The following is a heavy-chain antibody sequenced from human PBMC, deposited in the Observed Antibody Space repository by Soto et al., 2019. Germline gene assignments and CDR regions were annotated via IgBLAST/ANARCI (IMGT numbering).Heavy chain of an antibody. J-gene: IGHJ4*02. Sequence: PVGSLRLSCAASVFTFSSSTMNCVRQAPGKGLEWVSSISSDSVWIYYAASVKGRFTISRDNAKNSLFLQMSSLRAEDTAVYYCASGSYGDYSEWGQGTLVTVSS. D-gene: IGHD4-17*01. CDR3: ASGSYGDYSE. CDR2: ISSDSVWI. V-gene: IGHV3-21*01. CDR1: VFTFSSST.